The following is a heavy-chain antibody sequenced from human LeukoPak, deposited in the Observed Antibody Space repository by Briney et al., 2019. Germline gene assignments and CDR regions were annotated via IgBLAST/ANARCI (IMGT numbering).Heavy chain of an antibody. Sequence: SETLSLTCTVSGGSISSSSYYWGWIRQPPGKGLEWIGYIYYSGSTNYNPSLKSRVTISVDTSKNQFSLKLSSVTAADTAVYYCAGVRYSGYVDYWGQGTLVTVSS. CDR1: GGSISSSSYY. J-gene: IGHJ4*02. V-gene: IGHV4-61*05. CDR3: AGVRYSGYVDY. CDR2: IYYSGST. D-gene: IGHD5-12*01.